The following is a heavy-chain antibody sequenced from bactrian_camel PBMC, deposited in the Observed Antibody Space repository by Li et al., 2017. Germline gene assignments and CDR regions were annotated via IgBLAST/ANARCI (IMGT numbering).Heavy chain of an antibody. CDR2: IGKDGGT. CDR1: GFTFSNYY. V-gene: IGHV3S26*01. CDR3: AADRARAGGSGSLSSGLYDY. J-gene: IGHJ4*01. D-gene: IGHD5*01. Sequence: QVQLVESGGGLVQPGGSLRLSCTGSGFTFSNYYINWVRQAPGKEREGVAAIGKDGGTSYADSVKGRFTISKDNAKNTLYLQMASLEPEDTGMYYCAADRARAGGSGSLSSGLYDYSGRGTQVTVS.